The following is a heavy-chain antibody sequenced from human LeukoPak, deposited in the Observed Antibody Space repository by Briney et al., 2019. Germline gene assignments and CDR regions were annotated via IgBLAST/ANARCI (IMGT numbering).Heavy chain of an antibody. Sequence: ASVKVSCKSSGYTFNGYYMHWVRQAPGQGLEWMGWINPNSGGTNYAQKFQGRVTMTRDTSISTAYMELSRLRSDDTAVYYCARASSWRYFDYWGQGTLVTVSS. CDR3: ARASSWRYFDY. CDR1: GYTFNGYY. D-gene: IGHD6-13*01. J-gene: IGHJ4*02. CDR2: INPNSGGT. V-gene: IGHV1-2*02.